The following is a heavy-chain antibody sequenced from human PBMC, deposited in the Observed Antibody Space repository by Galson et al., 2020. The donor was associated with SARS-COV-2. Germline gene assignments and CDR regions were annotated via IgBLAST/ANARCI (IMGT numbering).Heavy chain of an antibody. CDR1: GYFFTSNW. J-gene: IGHJ4*02. CDR2: IYPADSDT. Sequence: GESLKISCKGSGYFFTSNWIGWVRQVPGKGLEWMGIIYPADSDTRYSPSFQGQVTISADKSINTAYLQGSSFKASDTAMYYCAMRPQLRPATDWGQGTLVTVSS. CDR3: AMRPQLRPATD. D-gene: IGHD2-2*01. V-gene: IGHV5-51*01.